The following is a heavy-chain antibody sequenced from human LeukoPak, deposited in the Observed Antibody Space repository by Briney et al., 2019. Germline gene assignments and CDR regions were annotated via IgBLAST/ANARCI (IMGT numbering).Heavy chain of an antibody. J-gene: IGHJ4*02. CDR2: ISPYNGAT. V-gene: IGHV1-18*01. D-gene: IGHD3-10*01. CDR3: ARESPPYYYGSGSYSFDY. Sequence: ASVTVSCKASGYTFTTYGITWIRQAPGQGLEWLGWISPYNGATEYAQNLQDRVSMTTDTSTSTAYMELRSLRSDDTAVYYCARESPPYYYGSGSYSFDYWGQGTLVTVSS. CDR1: GYTFTTYG.